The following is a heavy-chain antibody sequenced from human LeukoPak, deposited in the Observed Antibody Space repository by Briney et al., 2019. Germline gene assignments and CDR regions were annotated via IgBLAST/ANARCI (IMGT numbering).Heavy chain of an antibody. Sequence: PGGSLRLSCAVSGFTFSGYWMSWVRQAPGKGLEWVASIKQDGSEKSYVDSVKGRFTISRDNTKNSLYLQMSSLRAEDTAVYYCARDGTAAGLYFDLWGQGTLVTVSS. J-gene: IGHJ4*01. V-gene: IGHV3-7*01. CDR3: ARDGTAAGLYFDL. CDR1: GFTFSGYW. D-gene: IGHD6-13*01. CDR2: IKQDGSEK.